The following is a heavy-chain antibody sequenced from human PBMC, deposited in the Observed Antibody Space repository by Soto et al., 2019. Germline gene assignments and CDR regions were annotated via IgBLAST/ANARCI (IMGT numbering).Heavy chain of an antibody. CDR2: IYYSGST. J-gene: IGHJ3*02. D-gene: IGHD1-1*01. CDR3: ARRYXXAAFDI. V-gene: IGHV4-31*03. Sequence: SETLSLTCTVSGGSISSGGYYWSWIRQHPGKGLEWIGYIYYSGSTYYNPSLKSRVTISVDTSKNQFSLKLSSVTAADTAVYYCARRYXXAAFDIWGQGTMVTVSS. CDR1: GGSISSGGYY.